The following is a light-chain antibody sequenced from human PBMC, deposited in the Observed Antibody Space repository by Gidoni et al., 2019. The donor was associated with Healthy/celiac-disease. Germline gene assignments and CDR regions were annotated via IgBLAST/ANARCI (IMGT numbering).Light chain of an antibody. V-gene: IGLV1-47*01. CDR1: SSNIGSNY. CDR2: RNN. J-gene: IGLJ3*02. Sequence: QSVLTQPPSASGTPGQRVTISCSGSSSNIGSNYVYWYQQLPGTAPKPLIYRNNQRPAGVPDRFSGSKSGTSASLAISGLRSEDEADYYCAAWDDSLSGPEFGGGTKLTVL. CDR3: AAWDDSLSGPE.